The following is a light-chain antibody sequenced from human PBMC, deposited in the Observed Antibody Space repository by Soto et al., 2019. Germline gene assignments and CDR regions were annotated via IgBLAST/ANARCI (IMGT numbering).Light chain of an antibody. CDR2: SPS. Sequence: DIQLTQSPSSLSASVGDRVTITCRASQSISNYLNWYQQKPGKAPKVLIYSPSGLQSGVPSRFSGSGSGKNFTLTISSLQPEDFATYYCHQTYNTPRTFGQGTKVEIK. J-gene: IGKJ1*01. CDR1: QSISNY. V-gene: IGKV1-39*01. CDR3: HQTYNTPRT.